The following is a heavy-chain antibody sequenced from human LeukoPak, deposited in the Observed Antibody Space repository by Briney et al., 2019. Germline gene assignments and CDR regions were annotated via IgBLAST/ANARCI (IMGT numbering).Heavy chain of an antibody. Sequence: GGSLRLSCAASGFTFSSYSMNWVRQAPGKGLEWVSSISSSSSYIYYADSVKGRFTISRDNAKNSLYLQMNSLRAEDTAVYYCARDEAARPYYYYYMDVWGKGTTVTVSS. J-gene: IGHJ6*03. V-gene: IGHV3-21*01. CDR1: GFTFSSYS. CDR3: ARDEAARPYYYYYMDV. CDR2: ISSSSSYI. D-gene: IGHD6-6*01.